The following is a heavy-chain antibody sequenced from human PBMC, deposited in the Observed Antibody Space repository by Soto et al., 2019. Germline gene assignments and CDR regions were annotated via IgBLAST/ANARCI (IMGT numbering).Heavy chain of an antibody. Sequence: ASGPTLVNPTQTLTLTCTFSGFSLNTRGVGVGWIRQPPGKALEWLALIYWDDDKRYSPSLKSRLTITKDTSKNQVVLTMTNMDPVDTATYYCAHRPRSIYDSSGYYYLEYFQHWGQGTLVTVSS. CDR2: IYWDDDK. CDR3: AHRPRSIYDSSGYYYLEYFQH. V-gene: IGHV2-5*02. CDR1: GFSLNTRGVG. D-gene: IGHD3-22*01. J-gene: IGHJ1*01.